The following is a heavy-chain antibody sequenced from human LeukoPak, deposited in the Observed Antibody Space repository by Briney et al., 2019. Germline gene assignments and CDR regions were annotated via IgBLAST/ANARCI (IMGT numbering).Heavy chain of an antibody. V-gene: IGHV4-59*08. CDR2: IDYSERT. CDR3: VRRDNTGWNYFDH. D-gene: IGHD6-19*01. J-gene: IGHJ4*02. Sequence: SETLSLTFTVSGGSINSHYCRWIRQPPGKGLQLIGDIDYSERTNYNPSLRSRVTISVDTSKNQLSLKLTSVLAADTAMYYCVRRDNTGWNYFDHWGQGILVTVSS. CDR1: GGSINSHY.